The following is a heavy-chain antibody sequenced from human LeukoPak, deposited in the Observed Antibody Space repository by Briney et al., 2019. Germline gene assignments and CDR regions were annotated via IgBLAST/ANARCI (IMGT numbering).Heavy chain of an antibody. CDR3: ARSEAATRFDL. D-gene: IGHD2-15*01. CDR2: MYHSGNT. Sequence: SETLSLSCSVSGYSISSAYYWGWIQQPPGKGLEWIGNMYHSGNTYYNPSLRSRVSISLDTSRNQFSLKLSSVTAADTAVYYCARSEAATRFDLWGQGTLVTVSS. V-gene: IGHV4-38-2*02. J-gene: IGHJ5*02. CDR1: GYSISSAYY.